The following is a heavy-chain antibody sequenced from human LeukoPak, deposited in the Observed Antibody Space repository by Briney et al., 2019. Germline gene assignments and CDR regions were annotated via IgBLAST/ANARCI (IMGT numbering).Heavy chain of an antibody. CDR1: GCSISSYY. Sequence: SETLSLTCTVSGCSISSYYWSWFRQPPGKGPEWIGSIYYSGSTNYNPSLKSRVTMSVATSKNQFTLKLSSVTAADTAVYYCARANYFDYWGQGTLVTVSS. CDR3: ARANYFDY. CDR2: IYYSGST. V-gene: IGHV4-59*01. J-gene: IGHJ4*02.